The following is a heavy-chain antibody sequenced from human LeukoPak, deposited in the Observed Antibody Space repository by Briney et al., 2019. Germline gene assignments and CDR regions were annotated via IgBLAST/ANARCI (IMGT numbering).Heavy chain of an antibody. Sequence: SETLSLTCTVSGGSISNNYWNWIRQPPGKGLEWIAYINYNGNIKYNPSLKSRVTISLDMSKNQFSLSLSSVTAADTAVYYCASFTDGFNFWFDPWGQGTLVTVSS. V-gene: IGHV4-59*01. D-gene: IGHD5-24*01. CDR3: ASFTDGFNFWFDP. CDR1: GGSISNNY. CDR2: INYNGNI. J-gene: IGHJ5*02.